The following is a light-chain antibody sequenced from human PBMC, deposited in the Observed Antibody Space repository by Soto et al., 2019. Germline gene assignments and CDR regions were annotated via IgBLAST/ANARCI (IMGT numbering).Light chain of an antibody. CDR1: QSVSGSY. CDR2: GAS. J-gene: IGKJ4*01. CDR3: QQYGSFPLT. V-gene: IGKV3-20*01. Sequence: EIMLTQSPCTLSLSPGERATLSCRASQSVSGSYLAWYQQKPGQTPRLLVYGASTRATGIPHRFSGIGSGTDFTLTISRLDPEDFAVYYCQQYGSFPLTFGGGTKVDIK.